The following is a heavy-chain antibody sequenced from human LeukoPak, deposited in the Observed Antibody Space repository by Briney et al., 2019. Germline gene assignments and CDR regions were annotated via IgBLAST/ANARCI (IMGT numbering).Heavy chain of an antibody. J-gene: IGHJ4*02. CDR3: AKEPNNLGFDY. CDR2: ISGSGGST. CDR1: GFTFSTYA. Sequence: GGSLRLSCAASGFTFSTYAMSWVRQAPGKGLEWVSAISGSGGSTFYADSVKGRFTISRDNSKNTLYLQMNSLRAEDTAVYFCAKEPNNLGFDYWGQGTLVTVSS. D-gene: IGHD1-14*01. V-gene: IGHV3-23*01.